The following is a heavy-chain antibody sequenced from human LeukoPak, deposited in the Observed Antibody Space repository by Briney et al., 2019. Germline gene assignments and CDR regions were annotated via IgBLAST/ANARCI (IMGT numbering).Heavy chain of an antibody. J-gene: IGHJ4*02. CDR3: AKSGGYGLIDY. CDR2: IYYTGST. Sequence: PSETLSLTCTISGGSVSDYYWSWIRQSPGKGLEWIGYIYYTGSTTYNPSLKSRVTISADTSKNQFSLKLNSVTAADTAMYYCAKSGGYGLIDYWGQGTRVTVSS. D-gene: IGHD1-26*01. V-gene: IGHV4-59*08. CDR1: GGSVSDYY.